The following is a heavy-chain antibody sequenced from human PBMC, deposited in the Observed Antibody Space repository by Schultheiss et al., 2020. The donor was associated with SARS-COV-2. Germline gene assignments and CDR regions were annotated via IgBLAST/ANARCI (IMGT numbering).Heavy chain of an antibody. CDR3: ASPRRYFDYMDV. Sequence: SQTLSLTCAVYGGSFSGYYWSWIRQPPGKGLEWIGEINHSGSTYYNPSLKSRVTISVDTSKNQFSLKLSSVTAADTAVYYCASPRRYFDYMDVWGKGTTVTVSS. D-gene: IGHD3-9*01. V-gene: IGHV4-34*01. CDR1: GGSFSGYY. CDR2: INHSGST. J-gene: IGHJ6*03.